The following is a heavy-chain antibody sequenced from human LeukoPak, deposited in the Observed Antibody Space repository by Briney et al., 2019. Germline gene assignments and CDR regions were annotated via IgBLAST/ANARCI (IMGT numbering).Heavy chain of an antibody. D-gene: IGHD6-19*01. CDR1: GFTFSSYA. CDR3: AKDTGSRAVAGTRFDY. CDR2: ISGSGAST. V-gene: IGHV3-23*01. J-gene: IGHJ4*02. Sequence: GGSLRLSCAASGFTFSSYAMTWVRQAPGKGLEWVSTISGSGASTYDADSVKGRLTISRDNSKNTLYLQMNSLRAEDTAVYYCAKDTGSRAVAGTRFDYWGQGTLVTVSS.